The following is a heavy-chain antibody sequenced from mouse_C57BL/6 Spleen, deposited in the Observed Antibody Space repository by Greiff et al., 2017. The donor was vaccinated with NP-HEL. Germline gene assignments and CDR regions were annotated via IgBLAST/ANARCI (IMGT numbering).Heavy chain of an antibody. Sequence: VQLQQPGAELVMPGASVKLSCKASGYTFTSYWMHWVKQRPGQGLEWIGEIDPSDSYTNYNQKFKGKSTLTVDKSSSTAYMQLSSLTSEDSAVYYCARERGYYTDYWGQGTTLTVSS. CDR3: ARERGYYTDY. CDR2: IDPSDSYT. V-gene: IGHV1-69*01. CDR1: GYTFTSYW. J-gene: IGHJ2*01. D-gene: IGHD2-12*01.